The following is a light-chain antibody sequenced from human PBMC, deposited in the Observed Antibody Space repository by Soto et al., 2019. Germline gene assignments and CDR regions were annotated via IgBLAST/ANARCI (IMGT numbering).Light chain of an antibody. CDR3: QQSYSTPRT. V-gene: IGKV1-39*01. Sequence: DIQMTQSPSSLSASVGDRVTITCRASQSISSYLSWYQQKPGTAPKLLIYAASSLQSGVPSRFRGSGSGTDFPLTIRSLQPEDFATYFCQQSYSTPRTFGQGTKVEIK. CDR2: AAS. CDR1: QSISSY. J-gene: IGKJ1*01.